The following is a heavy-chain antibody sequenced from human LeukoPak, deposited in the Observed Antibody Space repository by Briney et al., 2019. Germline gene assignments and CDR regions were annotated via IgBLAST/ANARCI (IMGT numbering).Heavy chain of an antibody. CDR2: ISGSGGST. Sequence: GSLRLSCAASGFTFSSYAMSWVRQAPGKGLEWVSAISGSGGSTYYADSVKGRFTISRDNSKNTLYLQMNSLRAEDTAVYYCAKDLFAVGAGALDYWGQGTLVTVSS. CDR1: GFTFSSYA. CDR3: AKDLFAVGAGALDY. J-gene: IGHJ4*02. D-gene: IGHD1-26*01. V-gene: IGHV3-23*01.